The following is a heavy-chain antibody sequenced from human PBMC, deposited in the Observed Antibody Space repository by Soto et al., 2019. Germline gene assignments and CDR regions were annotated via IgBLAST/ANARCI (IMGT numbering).Heavy chain of an antibody. CDR2: IIPIFGTA. D-gene: IGHD4-17*01. J-gene: IGHJ4*02. V-gene: IGHV1-69*13. CDR3: ASSLTPSPYGDAIN. CDR1: GVTFSSYA. Sequence: ASVKVSCKASGVTFSSYAISWVRQAPGQGLEWMGGIIPIFGTANYAQKFQGRVTITADESTSTAYMELSSLRSEDTAVYYCASSLTPSPYGDAINWGQGTLVTVSS.